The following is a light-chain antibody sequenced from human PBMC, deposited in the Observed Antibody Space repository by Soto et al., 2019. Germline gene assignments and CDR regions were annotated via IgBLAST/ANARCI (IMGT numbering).Light chain of an antibody. J-gene: IGKJ1*01. CDR1: QSVSSN. Sequence: EIVMTQSPATLSVSPGERATLSCRASQSVSSNLAWYQQKPGQAPRLLIYGASTRATGIPARFSASGSGTEFTITISSLQSEDCAVYDCQQYNNWPRTFGQGTKVDIK. V-gene: IGKV3-15*01. CDR2: GAS. CDR3: QQYNNWPRT.